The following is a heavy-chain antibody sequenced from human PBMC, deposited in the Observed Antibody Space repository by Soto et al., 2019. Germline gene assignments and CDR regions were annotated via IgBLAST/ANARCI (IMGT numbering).Heavy chain of an antibody. D-gene: IGHD6-13*01. CDR3: AKDQGSSWYEIDY. J-gene: IGHJ4*02. CDR1: GFTFSNYA. V-gene: IGHV3-23*01. Sequence: GGSLRLSCAASGFTFSNYAVTWVRQAPGKGLEWVSTISGSGGSTYYADSVKGRFTISRDNSKNTLYLQMNSLRAEDTAVYYCAKDQGSSWYEIDYWGQGTLVTGSS. CDR2: ISGSGGST.